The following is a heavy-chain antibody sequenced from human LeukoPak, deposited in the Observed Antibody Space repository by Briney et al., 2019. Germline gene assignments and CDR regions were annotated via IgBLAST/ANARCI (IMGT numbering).Heavy chain of an antibody. CDR2: ISAYNGNT. J-gene: IGHJ4*02. CDR3: ARDDYFDSSGPFDY. Sequence: ASVKVSCKASGHTFTSYGISWVRQAPGQGLEWMGWISAYNGNTNYAQKLQGRVTMTTDTSTTTAYMELRSLRSDDTAVYYCARDDYFDSSGPFDYWGQGTLVTVSS. CDR1: GHTFTSYG. D-gene: IGHD3-22*01. V-gene: IGHV1-18*01.